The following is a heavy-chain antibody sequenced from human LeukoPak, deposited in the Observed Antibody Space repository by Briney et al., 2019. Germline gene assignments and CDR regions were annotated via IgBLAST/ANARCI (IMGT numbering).Heavy chain of an antibody. D-gene: IGHD4-11*01. V-gene: IGHV4-34*01. CDR1: GGSFSGYY. CDR3: ARGQGTVTTH. CDR2: INHSGSA. Sequence: SETLSLTCAVSGGSFSGYYWTWIRQPPGKGLEWIGEINHSGSANYNPSLMSRVTISLDTSKNHFSLNLSSVTAADTAVYYRARGQGTVTTHWGQGTLVTVSS. J-gene: IGHJ4*02.